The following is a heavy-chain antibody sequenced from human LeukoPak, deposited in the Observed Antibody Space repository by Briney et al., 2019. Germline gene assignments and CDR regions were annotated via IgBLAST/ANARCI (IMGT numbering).Heavy chain of an antibody. V-gene: IGHV4-59*01. CDR1: GGSISSYY. J-gene: IGHJ4*02. CDR2: IYYSGST. CDR3: ASLRYCSGGSCYPFDY. Sequence: SETLSLTCTVSGGSISSYYWSWIRQPPGRGLEWIGYIYYSGSTNYNPSLKSRVTISVDTSKNQFSLKLSSVTAADTAVYYCASLRYCSGGSCYPFDYWGQGTLVTVSS. D-gene: IGHD2-15*01.